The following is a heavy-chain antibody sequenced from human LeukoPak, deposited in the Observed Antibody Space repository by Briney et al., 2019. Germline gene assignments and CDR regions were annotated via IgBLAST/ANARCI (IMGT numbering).Heavy chain of an antibody. Sequence: GGSLRLSCAASGFTFSSYSMNWVRQAPGKGLGWVSSISDSGSSIFYADSVKGRFTTSRDNAKNSLYLQMNSLRAEDTAVYYCARDVAAIAGGYMDVWGKGTTVTVSS. V-gene: IGHV3-21*01. CDR3: ARDVAAIAGGYMDV. D-gene: IGHD2-15*01. CDR2: ISDSGSSI. CDR1: GFTFSSYS. J-gene: IGHJ6*03.